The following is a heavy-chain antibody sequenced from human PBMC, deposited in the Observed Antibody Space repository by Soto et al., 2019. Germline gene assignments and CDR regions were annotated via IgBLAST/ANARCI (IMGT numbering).Heavy chain of an antibody. D-gene: IGHD2-15*01. CDR1: GFTFSSYA. CDR2: ISGSGGST. Sequence: GGSLRLSCAASGFTFSSYAMSWVRQAPGKGLEWVSGISGSGGSTYYADSVKGRFTISRDNSKNTLYLQMNSLRAEDTAVYYCAKDRCTGGSCYLADYYFDYWGQGTLVTVSS. V-gene: IGHV3-23*01. CDR3: AKDRCTGGSCYLADYYFDY. J-gene: IGHJ4*02.